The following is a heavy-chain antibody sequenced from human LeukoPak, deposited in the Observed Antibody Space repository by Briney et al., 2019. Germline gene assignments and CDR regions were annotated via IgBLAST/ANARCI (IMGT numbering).Heavy chain of an antibody. CDR3: ARDYYDFWSGYYLYGMDV. V-gene: IGHV1-18*01. J-gene: IGHJ6*02. Sequence: ASVTVSCTASGYTFTIYGISWVRQAPGQGLEWMGWISAYNGNTNYAQKLQGRVTMTTDTSTSTAYMELRSLRSDDTAVYYCARDYYDFWSGYYLYGMDVWGQGTTVTVSS. CDR1: GYTFTIYG. CDR2: ISAYNGNT. D-gene: IGHD3-3*01.